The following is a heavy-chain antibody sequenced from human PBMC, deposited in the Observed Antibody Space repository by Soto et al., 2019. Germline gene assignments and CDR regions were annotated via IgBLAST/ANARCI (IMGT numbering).Heavy chain of an antibody. V-gene: IGHV3-30-3*01. Sequence: GGSLRLSCAASGFTFSSYAMHWVRQAPGKGLEWVAVISYDGSSKYYADSVKGRFTISRDNSKNTLYLQMNSPRAEDTAVYYCASGGVTAALDYWGQGTLVTVSS. J-gene: IGHJ4*02. CDR1: GFTFSSYA. CDR3: ASGGVTAALDY. D-gene: IGHD2-21*02. CDR2: ISYDGSSK.